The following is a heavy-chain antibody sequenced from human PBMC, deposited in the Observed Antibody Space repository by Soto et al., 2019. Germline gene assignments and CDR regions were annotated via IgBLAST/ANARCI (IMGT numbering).Heavy chain of an antibody. CDR3: ARRYCYDCTGLLWYYAL. Sequence: SETLSLACTVSGASISTSRYSWGWVRQPPAMVLAWIGSIYYSVRTFYNPSLTSPITTSVDTSKDLFSLKLSSVTAADTAVYYCARRYCYDCTGLLWYYALWSRGTLVTVSS. J-gene: IGHJ2*01. D-gene: IGHD3-22*01. CDR1: GASISTSRYS. CDR2: IYYSVRT. V-gene: IGHV4-39*01.